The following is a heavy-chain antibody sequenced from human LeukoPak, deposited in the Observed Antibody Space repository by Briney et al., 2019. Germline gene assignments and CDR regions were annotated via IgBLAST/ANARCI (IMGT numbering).Heavy chain of an antibody. V-gene: IGHV4-34*01. CDR3: ARHTIFCSFLNCSPFDP. J-gene: IGHJ5*02. CDR2: INHSGSI. Sequence: SETLSLTCAVYGASFSNYYWSWIRQPPGKGLEWIGEINHSGSINYNPSLKSRVTMLVDTSKNQFSLRLSSVSAADTAVYYCARHTIFCSFLNCSPFDPWGQGTLVTVSS. D-gene: IGHD3-3*01. CDR1: GASFSNYY.